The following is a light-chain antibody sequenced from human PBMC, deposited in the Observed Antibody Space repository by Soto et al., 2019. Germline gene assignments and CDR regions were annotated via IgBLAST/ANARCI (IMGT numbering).Light chain of an antibody. CDR2: EGN. V-gene: IGLV2-23*03. Sequence: QSALTQPASVSGSPGQSITISCTGTFSDVGSYNLVSWYQQHTGKAPKLMIYEGNYRPSGVSNRFSGSKSGNTASLAISGLQAEDEADYYCCAYAGSSTFEVFGGGTKVTVL. CDR3: CAYAGSSTFEV. J-gene: IGLJ2*01. CDR1: FSDVGSYNL.